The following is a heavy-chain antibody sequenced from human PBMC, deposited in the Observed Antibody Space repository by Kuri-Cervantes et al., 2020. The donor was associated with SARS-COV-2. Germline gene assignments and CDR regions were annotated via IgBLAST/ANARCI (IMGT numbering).Heavy chain of an antibody. V-gene: IGHV1-46*01. Sequence: ASVKVSCKTFGYRFTNSFIHWVRQAPGQGLEWMGLLNPNDGGTGYEEKFQGRVTITRDTSTTTVYMEVKSLRSDDTAIYYCAKEADTLMSKHFESWGQGTLVTVSS. CDR1: GYRFTNSF. CDR3: AKEADTLMSKHFES. D-gene: IGHD3-9*01. J-gene: IGHJ4*02. CDR2: LNPNDGGT.